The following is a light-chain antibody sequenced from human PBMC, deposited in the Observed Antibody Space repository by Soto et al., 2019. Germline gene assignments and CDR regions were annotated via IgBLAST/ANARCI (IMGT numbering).Light chain of an antibody. CDR2: DVS. V-gene: IGLV2-14*03. J-gene: IGLJ2*01. CDR1: ISDIGGYNY. Sequence: QSALTQPASVSGSPGQSITISCTGTISDIGGYNYVGWYQHHPGKATKLLIYDVSNRPSGVSNRFSGSKSGNTASLTISGLQAEYEADYYCSSYATTSPLVFGGGTKLTVL. CDR3: SSYATTSPLV.